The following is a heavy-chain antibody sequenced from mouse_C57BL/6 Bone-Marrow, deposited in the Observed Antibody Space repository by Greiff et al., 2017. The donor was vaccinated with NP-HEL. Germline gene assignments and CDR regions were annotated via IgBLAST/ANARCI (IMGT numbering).Heavy chain of an antibody. CDR3: ERKEANYYGSSFYAMDY. CDR2: IDPNSGGT. D-gene: IGHD1-1*01. Sequence: QVQLQQPGAELVKPGASVKLSCKASGYTFTSYWMHWVKQRPGRGLEWIGRIDPNSGGTKYNEKFKSKATLTVNKPSSTAYMQLSSLTSQDAAVYYCERKEANYYGSSFYAMDYWGQGTSVTVSS. CDR1: GYTFTSYW. J-gene: IGHJ4*01. V-gene: IGHV1-72*01.